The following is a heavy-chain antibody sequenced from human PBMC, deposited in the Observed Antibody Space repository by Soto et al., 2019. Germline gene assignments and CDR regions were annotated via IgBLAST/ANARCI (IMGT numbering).Heavy chain of an antibody. J-gene: IGHJ4*02. CDR3: ARDLTLGSRGRRTDYFDY. Sequence: QVQLVESGGGVVQPGRSLRLSCAASGFTFSDYAMHWVRQAPGKGPEWVATIWFDGTNKYYAESVKGRFSISRDNSKNALYLQMVSLRAEDTAVYYCARDLTLGSRGRRTDYFDYWGQGTLGSVSS. V-gene: IGHV3-33*01. D-gene: IGHD2-15*01. CDR2: IWFDGTNK. CDR1: GFTFSDYA.